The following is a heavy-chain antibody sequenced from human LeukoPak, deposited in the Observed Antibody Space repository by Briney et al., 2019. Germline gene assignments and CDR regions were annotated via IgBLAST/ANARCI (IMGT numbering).Heavy chain of an antibody. CDR3: ARDWGVGGRPGYMDV. V-gene: IGHV4-59*01. CDR1: GGSISNKY. Sequence: SETLSLTCTVSGGSISNKYWSWIRQPPGKGLEWIGYIYYSGNTNYDPSLKSRVTILVDTSKNQVSLKLSSVTAADTAVYFCARDWGVGGRPGYMDVWGKGTTVTVSS. D-gene: IGHD6-6*01. CDR2: IYYSGNT. J-gene: IGHJ6*03.